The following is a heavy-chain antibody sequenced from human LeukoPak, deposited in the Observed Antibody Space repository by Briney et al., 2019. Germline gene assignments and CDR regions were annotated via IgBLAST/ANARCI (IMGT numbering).Heavy chain of an antibody. V-gene: IGHV3-30*18. CDR2: ISYDGSNK. Sequence: PGGSLRLSCAASGSSFRSYGMHWVRQTPGKGLEWVAVISYDGSNKYYADSVKGRFTISRDNSKNTLYLQMNSLRPEDTAVYYCAKDKLQLLILDYFDYWGQGTLVTVSS. CDR1: GSSFRSYG. D-gene: IGHD4-11*01. CDR3: AKDKLQLLILDYFDY. J-gene: IGHJ4*02.